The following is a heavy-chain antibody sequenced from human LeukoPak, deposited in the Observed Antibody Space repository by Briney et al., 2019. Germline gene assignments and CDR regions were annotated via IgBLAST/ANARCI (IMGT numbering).Heavy chain of an antibody. CDR3: AAGYCSSTSCYQFDY. Sequence: GGSLRLSCGASGFTFSDYSMNWVRQAPGKGLEWVSAISGSGGSTYYADSVKGRFTISRDNSKNTLYLQMNSLRAEDTAVYYCAAGYCSSTSCYQFDYWGQGTLVTVSS. V-gene: IGHV3-23*01. CDR2: ISGSGGST. D-gene: IGHD2-2*01. CDR1: GFTFSDYS. J-gene: IGHJ4*02.